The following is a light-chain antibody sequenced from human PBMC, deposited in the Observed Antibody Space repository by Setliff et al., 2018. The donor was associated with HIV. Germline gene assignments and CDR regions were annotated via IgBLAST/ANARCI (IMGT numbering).Light chain of an antibody. J-gene: IGLJ2*01. CDR2: EVT. CDR1: SSDIGGYNY. V-gene: IGLV2-14*01. Sequence: QSALTQPASVSGSPGQSITISCTGTSSDIGGYNYVPWYQHHPGKAPKLMIYEVTNRPSGVSDRFSGSKSGNMASLTISGLQAEDEATYYCTSYTSSRTVVFGGGT. CDR3: TSYTSSRTVV.